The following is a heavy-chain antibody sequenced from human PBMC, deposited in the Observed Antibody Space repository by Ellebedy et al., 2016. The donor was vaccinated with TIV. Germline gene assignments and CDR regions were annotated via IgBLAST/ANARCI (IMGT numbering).Heavy chain of an antibody. D-gene: IGHD2-15*01. J-gene: IGHJ6*02. CDR3: VREGSGSFGMDV. CDR1: GFNFGTQW. CDR2: ISEGGSAK. Sequence: GESLKISCAASGFNFGTQWMCWVRQAPGKGLEWVATISEGGSAKYYLDSVRGRFTISRDDARNSLYLQMDDLRFEDSALYYCVREGSGSFGMDVWGQGTTVTVS. V-gene: IGHV3-7*03.